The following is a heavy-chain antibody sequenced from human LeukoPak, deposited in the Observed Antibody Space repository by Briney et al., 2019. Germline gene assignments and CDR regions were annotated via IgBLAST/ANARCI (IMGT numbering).Heavy chain of an antibody. D-gene: IGHD6-6*01. J-gene: IGHJ4*02. CDR2: IYSSGST. CDR1: GFTVSSNY. CDR3: ASTEYSPWYSFDY. V-gene: IGHV3-66*01. Sequence: PGGSLRLSCAASGFTVSSNYMSWVRQAPGKGLEWVSVIYSSGSTYYADSVKGRFTISRDNSKNTLYLQMNSLRAEDTAVYYCASTEYSPWYSFDYWGQGTLVTVSS.